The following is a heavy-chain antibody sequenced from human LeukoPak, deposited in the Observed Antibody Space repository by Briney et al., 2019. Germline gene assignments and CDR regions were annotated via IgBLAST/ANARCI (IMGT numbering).Heavy chain of an antibody. CDR1: GYTFTSYY. Sequence: ASVKVSCKASGYTFTSYYMHWVRQAPGQGLEWMGIINPSGGSTSYAQKFQGRVTMTRDTSTSTVYMELSSLRSEDTAVYYCARDPEVESAAAGRDYWGQGTLVTVSS. D-gene: IGHD6-13*01. V-gene: IGHV1-46*01. J-gene: IGHJ4*02. CDR2: INPSGGST. CDR3: ARDPEVESAAAGRDY.